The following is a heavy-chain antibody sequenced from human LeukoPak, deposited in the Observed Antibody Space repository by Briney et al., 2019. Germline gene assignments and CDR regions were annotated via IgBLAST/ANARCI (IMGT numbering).Heavy chain of an antibody. CDR1: GGSFSGYY. CDR2: SNYSGST. V-gene: IGHV4-34*01. D-gene: IGHD3-3*01. J-gene: IGHJ4*02. CDR3: ARGSNFWSGYTIYYFDY. Sequence: SETLSLTCAVYGGSFSGYYWSLIRPPPGKGLEWIGESNYSGSTNYNPSLKSRVTISVDTSKNQFSLNLSSVTAADTAVYYCARGSNFWSGYTIYYFDYWGQGTLVTVSS.